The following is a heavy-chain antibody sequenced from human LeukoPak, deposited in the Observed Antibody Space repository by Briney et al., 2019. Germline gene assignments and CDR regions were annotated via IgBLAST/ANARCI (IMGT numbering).Heavy chain of an antibody. V-gene: IGHV3-7*03. CDR1: GFTFSSYW. J-gene: IGHJ6*02. CDR3: ARGGGLDV. CDR2: INHNGNVN. D-gene: IGHD3-16*01. Sequence: GGSLRLSCAASGFTFSSYWMNWGRQAPGKGLEWVASINHNGNVNYYVDSVKGRFTISRDNAKNSLYLQMSNLRAEDTAVYFCARGGGLDVWGQGATVTVSS.